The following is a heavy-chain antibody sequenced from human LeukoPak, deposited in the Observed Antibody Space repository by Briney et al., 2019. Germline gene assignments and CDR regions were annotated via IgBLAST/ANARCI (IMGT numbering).Heavy chain of an antibody. V-gene: IGHV3-53*01. CDR1: GFTVSSNY. Sequence: GGSLRLSCAASGFTVSSNYMSWARQAPGKGLEWVSVIYSGGSTYYADSVKGRFTISRDNSKNTLYLQMNSLRAEDTAVYYCARGWDYGDNGDISYYYYYYGMDVWGQGTTVTVSS. D-gene: IGHD4-17*01. CDR3: ARGWDYGDNGDISYYYYYYGMDV. J-gene: IGHJ6*02. CDR2: IYSGGST.